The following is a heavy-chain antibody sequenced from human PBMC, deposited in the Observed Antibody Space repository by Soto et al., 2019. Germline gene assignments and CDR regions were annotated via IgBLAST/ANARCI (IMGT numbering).Heavy chain of an antibody. D-gene: IGHD3-16*01. CDR2: IFYSGST. J-gene: IGHJ6*02. Sequence: QVQLQESGPGLVKPSQTLSLTCSVSGGAINNRDYYWSWIRQHPGKGLEWIGNIFYSGSTDYNPSLKGRLTISIDTSKNEFSLKLTSVTAPDTAVYYCARDRPAFKSFGSGMDVWGQGTTVTVSS. CDR3: ARDRPAFKSFGSGMDV. CDR1: GGAINNRDYY. V-gene: IGHV4-31*03.